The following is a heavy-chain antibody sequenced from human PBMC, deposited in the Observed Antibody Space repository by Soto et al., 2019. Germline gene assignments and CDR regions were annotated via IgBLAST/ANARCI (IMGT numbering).Heavy chain of an antibody. V-gene: IGHV4-59*01. CDR2: IYYSGST. D-gene: IGHD5-12*01. CDR1: GGSISSYY. CDR3: ARSSGDGYNYNVY. J-gene: IGHJ4*02. Sequence: SETLSLTCTVSGGSISSYYWSWIRQPPGKGLEWIGYIYYSGSTNYNPSLKSRVTISVDTAKNQFSLKLSSVTAADTAVYYCARSSGDGYNYNVYWGQGTLVTVSS.